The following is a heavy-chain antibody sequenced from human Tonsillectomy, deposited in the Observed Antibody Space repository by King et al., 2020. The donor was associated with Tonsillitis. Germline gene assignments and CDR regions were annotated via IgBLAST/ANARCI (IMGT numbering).Heavy chain of an antibody. CDR2: IYYSGST. CDR3: ASTPPTRHGVVHY. Sequence: VQLQESGPGLVKPSQTLSLTCTVSGGSISSGGYYWSWIRQHPGKGLEWIGYIYYSGSTYYNPSLKSRVTISVDTSKNQFSLKLSFLTAAGTAVYSCASTPPTRHGVVHYWGQGTLVTVSS. CDR1: GGSISSGGYY. D-gene: IGHD2-15*01. V-gene: IGHV4-31*03. J-gene: IGHJ4*02.